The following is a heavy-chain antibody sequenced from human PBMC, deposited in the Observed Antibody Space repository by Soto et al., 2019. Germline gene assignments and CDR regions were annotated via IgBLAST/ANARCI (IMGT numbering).Heavy chain of an antibody. D-gene: IGHD3-3*01. CDR3: ARFGITIFGVVTIYNWFDP. V-gene: IGHV1-18*01. J-gene: IGHJ5*02. CDR1: GYTFTSYG. CDR2: ISAYNGNT. Sequence: ASVKVSCKASGYTFTSYGISWVRQAPGQGLEWMGWISAYNGNTNYAQKLQGRVTMTTDTSTSTAYIELRSLRSDDTAVYYFARFGITIFGVVTIYNWFDPWGQGTLVTVSS.